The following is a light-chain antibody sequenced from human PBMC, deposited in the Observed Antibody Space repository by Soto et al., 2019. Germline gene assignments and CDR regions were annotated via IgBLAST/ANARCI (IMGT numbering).Light chain of an antibody. CDR1: SSNIGAGYD. V-gene: IGLV1-40*01. J-gene: IGLJ7*01. CDR3: QSYDSSLSGSAV. Sequence: QAVVTQPPSVSGAQGQRVTISCTGSSSNIGAGYDVHWYQQLPGTAPKLLIYGNSNRPSGVPDRFSGSKSGTSASLAITGLQAEDEADYYCQSYDSSLSGSAVFGGGTQLTVL. CDR2: GNS.